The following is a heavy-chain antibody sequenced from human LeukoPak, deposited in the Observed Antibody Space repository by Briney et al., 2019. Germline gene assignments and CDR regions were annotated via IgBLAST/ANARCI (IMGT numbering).Heavy chain of an antibody. CDR2: ISVSGGTT. D-gene: IGHD3-10*01. J-gene: IGHJ4*02. CDR1: GFTFSSYC. CDR3: TKGFYDSGSSLSALDH. Sequence: GGSLRLACAASGFTFSSYCMRWVRQPPGKGLEWVSGISVSGGTTHYADCVKGRFTISRDNSKHTLYLQMNSLSAEDTALYYCTKGFYDSGSSLSALDHWGEGTLVTVSS. V-gene: IGHV3-23*01.